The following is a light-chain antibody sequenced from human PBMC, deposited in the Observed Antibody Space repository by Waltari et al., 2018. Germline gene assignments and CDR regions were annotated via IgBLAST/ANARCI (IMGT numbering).Light chain of an antibody. CDR1: SSDVGGYNY. V-gene: IGLV2-14*03. CDR3: SSYTSSNTLVV. J-gene: IGLJ2*01. CDR2: DVS. Sequence: QSALTQPASVSVSPGQSITISCTGTSSDVGGYNYVSWYQQHPGKAPKLMIYDVSNRPSGVSNRFSGSKSGNTASLTISGLQAEDESDYYCSSYTSSNTLVVFGGGTKLTVL.